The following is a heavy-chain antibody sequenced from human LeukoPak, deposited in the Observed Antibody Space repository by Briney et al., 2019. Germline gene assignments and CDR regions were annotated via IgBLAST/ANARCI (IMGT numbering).Heavy chain of an antibody. CDR2: INTNTGNP. V-gene: IGHV7-4-1*02. CDR1: GYTFTSYA. D-gene: IGHD3-10*01. J-gene: IGHJ4*02. CDR3: ARGLLWFGELSIDY. Sequence: ASVKVSCKASGYTFTSYAMNWVRQAPGQGLEWMGWINTNTGNPTYAQGFTGRFVFSLDTSVSTAYLQISSLKAKDTAVYYCARGLLWFGELSIDYWGQGTLVTVSS.